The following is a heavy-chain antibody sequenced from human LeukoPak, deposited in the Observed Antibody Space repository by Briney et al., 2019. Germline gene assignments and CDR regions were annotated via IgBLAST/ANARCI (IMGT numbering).Heavy chain of an antibody. V-gene: IGHV4-34*01. CDR2: INHSGST. J-gene: IGHJ4*02. D-gene: IGHD4-23*01. CDR1: GGSFSGYY. Sequence: SETLSLTCAVYGGSFSGYYWSWIRQPPGKGLEWIGEINHSGSTNYNPSLKSRVTISVDTSKNQFSLKLSSVTAADTAVYYCARAPLYGGNFGEYQGYWGQGTLVTVSS. CDR3: ARAPLYGGNFGEYQGY.